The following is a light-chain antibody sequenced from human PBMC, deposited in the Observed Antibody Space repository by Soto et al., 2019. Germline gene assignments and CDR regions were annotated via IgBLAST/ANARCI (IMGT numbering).Light chain of an antibody. CDR1: QGISNY. J-gene: IGKJ1*01. CDR3: QKYNSAPWT. CDR2: AAS. V-gene: IGKV1-27*01. Sequence: DIQMTHSPSSLSASVGDRVTITCRASQGISNYLAWYQQKPGKVPKLLIYAASTLQSGVPSRFSGSGSGTDFTVTISSLQPEDVATYYCQKYNSAPWTFGQGTKVEIK.